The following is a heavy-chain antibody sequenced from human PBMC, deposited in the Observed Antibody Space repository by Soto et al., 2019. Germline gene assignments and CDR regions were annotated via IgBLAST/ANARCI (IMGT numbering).Heavy chain of an antibody. Sequence: GGSLRLSCTAPGFSVNDNYMAWVRQAPGESPEWVAVIFTRGTAHYADSVTGRFTFSRDNSKRTLNLQLNNLRAEDTAVYYCTKLWGYYFESWGQGTLVTVSS. CDR2: IFTRGTA. CDR3: TKLWGYYFES. V-gene: IGHV3-53*01. J-gene: IGHJ4*02. CDR1: GFSVNDNY. D-gene: IGHD3-22*01.